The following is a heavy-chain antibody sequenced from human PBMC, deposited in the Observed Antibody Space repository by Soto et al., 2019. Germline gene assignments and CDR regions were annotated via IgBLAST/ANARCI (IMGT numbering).Heavy chain of an antibody. CDR1: GGSISSYY. CDR2: IYYSGST. V-gene: IGHV4-59*01. Sequence: SETLSLTCTVSGGSISSYYWSWIRQPPGKGLEWIGYIYYSGSTNYNPSLKSRVTISVDTSKNQFSLKLSSVTAADTAVYYCGRVSSTAAALHDAFDIWGQGTMVTVSS. CDR3: GRVSSTAAALHDAFDI. J-gene: IGHJ3*02. D-gene: IGHD6-13*01.